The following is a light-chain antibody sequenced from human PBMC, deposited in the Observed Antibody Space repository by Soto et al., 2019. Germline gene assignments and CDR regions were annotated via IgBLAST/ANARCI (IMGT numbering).Light chain of an antibody. J-gene: IGKJ2*01. CDR3: QKYNDAPYT. CDR1: QGISNY. V-gene: IGKV1-27*01. CDR2: PAS. Sequence: DIQMTQSPSSLSASVGDRVTITCRASQGISNYLAWYQQKPGKVPKLLIYPASTLQSGVPSRFSGSGSGTDFTLTIGSLQPEEVATYYCQKYNDAPYTFGQGTKLEIK.